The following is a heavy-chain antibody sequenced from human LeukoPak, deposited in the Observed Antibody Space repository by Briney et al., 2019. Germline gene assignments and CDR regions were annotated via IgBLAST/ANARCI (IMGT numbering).Heavy chain of an antibody. CDR3: ARGNGGNSAGAFDI. CDR2: IHYIGSA. D-gene: IGHD4-23*01. J-gene: IGHJ3*02. CDR1: GGSISSYY. Sequence: SETLSLTCSVSGGSISSYYWSWIGQPPARGLEWIGYIHYIGSANYNPSLKSRVTISVDTSKDQFSLKLSSMTAADTAVYYWARGNGGNSAGAFDIWGQGTMVTVSS. V-gene: IGHV4-59*01.